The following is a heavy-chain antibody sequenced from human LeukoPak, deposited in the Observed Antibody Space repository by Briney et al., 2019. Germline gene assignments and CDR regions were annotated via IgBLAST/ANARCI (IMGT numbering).Heavy chain of an antibody. CDR2: INPNSGGT. Sequence: GASVKVSCKASGYTFTGYYMHWVRQAPGQGLEWMGWINPNSGGTNYAQRFQGRVTMTRDTSISTAYMELSRLRSDDTAVYYCSRSPHYSNHYYYYMDVWGKGTTVTVS. CDR1: GYTFTGYY. CDR3: SRSPHYSNHYYYYMDV. J-gene: IGHJ6*03. V-gene: IGHV1-2*02. D-gene: IGHD4-11*01.